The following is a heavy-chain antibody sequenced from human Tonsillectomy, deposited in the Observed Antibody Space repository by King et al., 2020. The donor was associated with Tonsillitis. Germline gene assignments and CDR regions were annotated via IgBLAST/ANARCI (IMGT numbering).Heavy chain of an antibody. CDR1: GFTFDDYA. D-gene: IGHD1-26*01. CDR3: AKEGAHDTYTSWYYYGMDV. Sequence: VQLVESGGGLVQPGRSLRLSCAASGFTFDDYAMHWVRQAPGKGLEWVSGISWNSGSIGYADSVKGRFTISRDNAKKSLYLQMNSLRAEDTALYYCAKEGAHDTYTSWYYYGMDVWGQGTTVTVSS. V-gene: IGHV3-9*01. CDR2: ISWNSGSI. J-gene: IGHJ6*02.